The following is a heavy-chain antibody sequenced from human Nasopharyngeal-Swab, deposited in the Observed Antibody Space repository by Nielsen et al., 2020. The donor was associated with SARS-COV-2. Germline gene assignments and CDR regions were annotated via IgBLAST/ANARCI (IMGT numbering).Heavy chain of an antibody. CDR3: ARADGSLFDY. CDR1: GFTFSSYD. CDR2: IGTAGDT. J-gene: IGHJ4*02. Sequence: GESLKISCAASGFTFSSYDMHWVRQATGKGLEWVSAIGTAGDTYYPGSVKGRFTISRENAKNSLYLQMNSLRAGDTAVYYRARADGSLFDYWGQGTLVTVSS. D-gene: IGHD1-26*01. V-gene: IGHV3-13*01.